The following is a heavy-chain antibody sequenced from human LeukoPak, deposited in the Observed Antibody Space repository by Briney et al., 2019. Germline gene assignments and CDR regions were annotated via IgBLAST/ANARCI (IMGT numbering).Heavy chain of an antibody. Sequence: GGSLRLSCAASGFTFSSYAMSWVRQAPGKGLEWVGRIKSTTSGGTTDYAAPVKGRFSISRDDSKNMLYLQMNSLKTEDTAVYHCATYNRKDAFDFWGRGTMVTVSS. V-gene: IGHV3-15*01. CDR2: IKSTTSGGTT. D-gene: IGHD1-1*01. CDR3: ATYNRKDAFDF. CDR1: GFTFSSYA. J-gene: IGHJ3*01.